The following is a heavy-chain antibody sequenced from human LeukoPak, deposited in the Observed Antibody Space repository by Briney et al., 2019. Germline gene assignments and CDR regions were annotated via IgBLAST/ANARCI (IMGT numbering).Heavy chain of an antibody. J-gene: IGHJ4*02. Sequence: GGSLRLSCAASGFTFRNYWMSRIRQAPGRGLEWVANIKLDGTQKNYIQSVRGRFTIPRDNARNFLYLQLSSLRAEDTAVYYCTRDFWTDYWGQGTLVTVSS. V-gene: IGHV3-7*01. CDR2: IKLDGTQK. CDR3: TRDFWTDY. D-gene: IGHD3/OR15-3a*01. CDR1: GFTFRNYW.